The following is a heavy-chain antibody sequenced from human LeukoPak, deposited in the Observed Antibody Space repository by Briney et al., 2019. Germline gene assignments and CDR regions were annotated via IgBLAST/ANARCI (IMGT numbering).Heavy chain of an antibody. CDR2: TYYRSKWYN. Sequence: TSQTLSLTCAISGDSVSSNSAAWNWIRQSPSRGLGWLGRTYYRSKWYNDYAVSVKSRITINPDTSKNQFSLQLSSVTPEDTAVYYCARTRFEWFGELLSYAFDIWGQGTMVTVSS. D-gene: IGHD3-10*01. CDR3: ARTRFEWFGELLSYAFDI. J-gene: IGHJ3*02. CDR1: GDSVSSNSAA. V-gene: IGHV6-1*01.